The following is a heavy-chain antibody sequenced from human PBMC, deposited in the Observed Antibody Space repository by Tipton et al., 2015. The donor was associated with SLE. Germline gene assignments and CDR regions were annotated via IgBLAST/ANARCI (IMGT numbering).Heavy chain of an antibody. J-gene: IGHJ6*03. CDR3: ARDTYEEYYYYYMDV. D-gene: IGHD3-16*01. CDR1: GFTFSTYG. V-gene: IGHV3-33*01. CDR2: MWSDGSVK. Sequence: SLRLSCAASGFTFSTYGMHWVRQAPGKGLEWVAVMWSDGSVKNYADSVKGRFTISRDNSKNTLYLQMNSLRVEDTAVYYCARDTYEEYYYYYMDVWGKGTTVTVSS.